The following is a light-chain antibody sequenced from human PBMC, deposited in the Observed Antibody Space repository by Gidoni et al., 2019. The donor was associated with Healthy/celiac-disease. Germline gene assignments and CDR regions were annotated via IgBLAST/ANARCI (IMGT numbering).Light chain of an antibody. J-gene: IGKJ4*01. CDR3: QQYNSYPLG. CDR2: DAS. V-gene: IGKV1-5*01. CDR1: QCISSW. Sequence: DIQMTQSPSTLSASVGDRVTITGRASQCISSWLAWYQQKPGKAPTLLIYDASSLESGVPSRFSGSGSGTEFTLTISSLQPDDFATYYCQQYNSYPLGFGGGTKVEIK.